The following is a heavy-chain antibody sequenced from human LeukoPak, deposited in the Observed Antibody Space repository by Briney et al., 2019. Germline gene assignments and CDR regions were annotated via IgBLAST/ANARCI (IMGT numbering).Heavy chain of an antibody. CDR2: KKKDGSVK. CDR1: DFKLKNNG. CDR3: TTDGNYYDSSGYYLHFDY. D-gene: IGHD3-22*01. Sequence: PGGPLELPGKAPDFKLKNNGITWFGRPPGRGRKGLAKKKKDGSVKYSVDSVKGRFTISRDNAKNSLFLQMNSLKTEDTAVYYCTTDGNYYDSSGYYLHFDYWGQGTLVTVSS. V-gene: IGHV3-7*03. J-gene: IGHJ4*02.